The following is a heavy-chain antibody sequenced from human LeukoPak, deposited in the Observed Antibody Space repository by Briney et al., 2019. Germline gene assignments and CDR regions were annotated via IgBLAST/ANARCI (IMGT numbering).Heavy chain of an antibody. CDR2: INHSGST. Sequence: PSETLSLTCAVYGGSFSGYYWSWIRQPPGKGLEWIGEINHSGSTNYNPSLKSRVTISVDTSKNQFSLKLSSVTAANTAVYYCARDVAVAGTWLYYWGQGTLVTVSS. V-gene: IGHV4-34*01. CDR1: GGSFSGYY. J-gene: IGHJ4*02. CDR3: ARDVAVAGTWLYY. D-gene: IGHD6-19*01.